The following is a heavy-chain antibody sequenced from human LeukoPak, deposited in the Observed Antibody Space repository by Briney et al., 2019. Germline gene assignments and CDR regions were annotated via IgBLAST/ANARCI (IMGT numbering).Heavy chain of an antibody. CDR1: GFTFSNYA. CDR2: IYSDRST. D-gene: IGHD5-12*01. V-gene: IGHV3-23*05. J-gene: IGHJ5*02. CDR3: AKDQFGGYGSIDA. Sequence: PGGSLRLSCAASGFTFSNYAIAWVRQAPGKGLDWVSSIYSDRSTYYADSVKGRFTISRGNSKNTLHLQMSSLRAEDTAIYNCAKDQFGGYGSIDAWGQGTLVTVSS.